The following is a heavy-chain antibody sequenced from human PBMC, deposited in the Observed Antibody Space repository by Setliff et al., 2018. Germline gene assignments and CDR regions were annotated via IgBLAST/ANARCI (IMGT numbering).Heavy chain of an antibody. Sequence: SETLSLTCTVSGGSISSGTYYWSWIRQPAGKGLEWIGRMYSSGSTNYNPSLKSRVTISLDTSNNQFSLKLSSVTAADTAVYYCARGSTMIQGVRLYYHGLDVWGQGTTVTVSS. CDR1: GGSISSGTYY. D-gene: IGHD3-10*01. CDR3: ARGSTMIQGVRLYYHGLDV. CDR2: MYSSGST. V-gene: IGHV4-61*02. J-gene: IGHJ6*02.